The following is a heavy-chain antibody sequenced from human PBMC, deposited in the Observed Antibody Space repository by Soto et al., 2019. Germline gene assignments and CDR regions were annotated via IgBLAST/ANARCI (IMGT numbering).Heavy chain of an antibody. Sequence: GGSLRLSCAASGFTFSSYAMSWVHQAPGKGLEWVSAISGSGGSTYYADSVKGRFTISRDNSKNTLYLQMNSLRAEDTAVYYCAKDHLGIGWPDAFDIWGQGTMVTVSS. CDR3: AKDHLGIGWPDAFDI. J-gene: IGHJ3*02. CDR1: GFTFSSYA. CDR2: ISGSGGST. V-gene: IGHV3-23*01. D-gene: IGHD7-27*01.